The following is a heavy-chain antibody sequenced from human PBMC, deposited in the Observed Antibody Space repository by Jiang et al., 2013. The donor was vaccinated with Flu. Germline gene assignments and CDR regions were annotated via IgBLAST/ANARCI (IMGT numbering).Heavy chain of an antibody. D-gene: IGHD3-22*01. J-gene: IGHJ4*02. Sequence: SGSGLVKPSETLSLTCTVSGGSISSYYWSWIRQPPGKGLEWIGYIYTSGSTNYNPSLKSRVTISVDTSKNQFSLKLSSVTAADTAVYYCASWGYYDSSVEGGYFDYWGQGTLVTVSS. CDR1: GGSISSYY. V-gene: IGHV4-4*09. CDR3: ASWGYYDSSVEGGYFDY. CDR2: IYTSGST.